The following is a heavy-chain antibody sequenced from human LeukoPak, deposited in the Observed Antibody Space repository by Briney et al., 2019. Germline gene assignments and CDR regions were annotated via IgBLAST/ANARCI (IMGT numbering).Heavy chain of an antibody. J-gene: IGHJ4*02. CDR2: LSASGYNT. CDR3: ARDYSSSSGLDY. Sequence: GGSLRLSCVASGFTFTNHGMSWFRQAPGKGLEWVSTLSASGYNTYYGDSVKGRFTISRDNAKNSLYLQMDSLRVEDTAVYYCARDYSSSSGLDYWGQGSLVTVSA. V-gene: IGHV3-21*01. D-gene: IGHD6-6*01. CDR1: GFTFTNHG.